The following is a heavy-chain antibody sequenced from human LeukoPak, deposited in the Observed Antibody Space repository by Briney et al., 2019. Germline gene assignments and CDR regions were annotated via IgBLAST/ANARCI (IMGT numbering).Heavy chain of an antibody. V-gene: IGHV4-34*01. CDR3: ARSRSRPLLPPLRKTQYYFDY. J-gene: IGHJ4*02. CDR2: INHSRST. CDR1: GFIFDDYG. D-gene: IGHD2-21*01. Sequence: PGGSLRLSCAASGFIFDDYGMTWVRQPPGKGLEWIGEINHSRSTNYNPSLKSRVTISVDTYKNQFSLKLRSVPAADTAVYYCARSRSRPLLPPLRKTQYYFDYWGQGTLVTVSS.